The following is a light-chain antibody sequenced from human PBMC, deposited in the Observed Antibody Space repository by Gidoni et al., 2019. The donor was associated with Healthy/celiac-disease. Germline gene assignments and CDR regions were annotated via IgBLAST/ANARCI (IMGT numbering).Light chain of an antibody. CDR1: QSILYSSNNKNY. CDR2: WAS. CDR3: QQYYGTPIT. J-gene: IGKJ5*01. Sequence: DIVMTQSPDSLAVSLGERATINCKSSQSILYSSNNKNYLAWYQPKPGQPPKLLIYWASTRESGVPDRISGSGSGADFTLTISSQQAEDVAVYYCQQYYGTPITFGQGTRLEIK. V-gene: IGKV4-1*01.